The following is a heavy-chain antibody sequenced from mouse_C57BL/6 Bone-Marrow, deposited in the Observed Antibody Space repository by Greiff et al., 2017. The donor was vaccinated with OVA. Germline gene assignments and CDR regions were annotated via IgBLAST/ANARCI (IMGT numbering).Heavy chain of an antibody. CDR3: AISERLLRRFYAMDY. Sequence: VKLVESGAELVKPGASVKLSCKASGYTFTSYWMHWVKQRPGRGLEWIGRIDPNSGGTKYNEKFQSKATLTVDKPSSTAYMQLSSLTSEDSAVYYCAISERLLRRFYAMDYWGQGTSVTVSS. D-gene: IGHD6-2*01. CDR1: GYTFTSYW. V-gene: IGHV1-72*01. J-gene: IGHJ4*01. CDR2: IDPNSGGT.